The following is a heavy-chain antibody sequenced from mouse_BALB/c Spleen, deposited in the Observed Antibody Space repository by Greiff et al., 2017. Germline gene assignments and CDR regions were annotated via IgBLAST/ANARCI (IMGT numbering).Heavy chain of an antibody. CDR2: ISYSGST. CDR3: ARDYYGSSYGGYFDY. D-gene: IGHD1-1*01. CDR1: GYSITSDYA. J-gene: IGHJ2*01. Sequence: EVQLQESGPGLVKPSQSLSLTCTVTGYSITSDYAWNWIRQFPGNKLEWMGYISYSGSTSYNPSLKSRISITRDTSTNQFFLQLNSVTTEDTATYYCARDYYGSSYGGYFDYWGQGTTLTVSS. V-gene: IGHV3-2*02.